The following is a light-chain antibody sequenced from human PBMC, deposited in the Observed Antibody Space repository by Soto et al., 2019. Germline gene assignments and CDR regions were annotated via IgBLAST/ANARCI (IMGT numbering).Light chain of an antibody. Sequence: DIVMTQSPVSLPVTPGEPASISCRSSQSLLRSSGYNCLDWYVQKPGRSPQLLIYLGSNRASGVPDRFSGSGSGTDFTLRISRVEAEDVGLYYCMQALKSPVTFGGGTKVEIK. CDR3: MQALKSPVT. J-gene: IGKJ4*01. CDR2: LGS. V-gene: IGKV2-28*01. CDR1: QSLLRSSGYNC.